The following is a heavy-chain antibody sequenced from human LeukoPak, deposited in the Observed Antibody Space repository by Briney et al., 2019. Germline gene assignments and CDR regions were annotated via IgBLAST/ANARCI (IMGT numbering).Heavy chain of an antibody. J-gene: IGHJ5*02. D-gene: IGHD1-26*01. CDR1: GGSISSYY. CDR3: ARANAWSGSYWT. CDR2: IYNSGST. V-gene: IGHV4-59*01. Sequence: PSETLSLTCTVSGGSISSYYWGWIRQPPGKGLEWIGYIYNSGSTNYNPSLKSRVAISVDTSKNQFSLKLSSVTAADTAVYYCARANAWSGSYWTWGQGTLVTVSS.